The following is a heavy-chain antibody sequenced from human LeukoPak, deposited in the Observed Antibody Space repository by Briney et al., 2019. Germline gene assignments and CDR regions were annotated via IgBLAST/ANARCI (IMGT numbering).Heavy chain of an antibody. CDR2: ISGSGGST. Sequence: PGRSLRLSCAASGFTFSSYAMSWVRQAPGKGLEWVSAISGSGGSTYYADSVKGRFTISRDNSKNTLYLQMNSLRAEDTAVYYCAKDQMASSGLSDYFDYWGQGTLVTVSS. D-gene: IGHD6-19*01. V-gene: IGHV3-23*01. CDR3: AKDQMASSGLSDYFDY. CDR1: GFTFSSYA. J-gene: IGHJ4*02.